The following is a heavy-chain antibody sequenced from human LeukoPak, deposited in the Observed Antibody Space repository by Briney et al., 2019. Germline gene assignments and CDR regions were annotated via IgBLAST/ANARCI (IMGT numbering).Heavy chain of an antibody. CDR1: GFTFGDYA. CDR3: AKDGGGELPYFDY. J-gene: IGHJ4*02. V-gene: IGHV3-23*01. CDR2: ISGSGGST. D-gene: IGHD1-26*01. Sequence: GGSLRLSCTASGFTFGDYAMSWVRQAPGKGLVWVSAISGSGGSTYYADSVKGRFTISRDNSKNTLYLQMNSLRAEDTAVYYCAKDGGGELPYFDYWGQGTLVTVSS.